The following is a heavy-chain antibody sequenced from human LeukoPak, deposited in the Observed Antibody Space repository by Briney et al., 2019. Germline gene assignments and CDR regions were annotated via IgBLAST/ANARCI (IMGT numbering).Heavy chain of an antibody. CDR1: GGTFSSYA. CDR3: ASDWNVKDDAFDI. CDR2: IIPIFGTA. J-gene: IGHJ3*02. D-gene: IGHD1-1*01. Sequence: ASVKVSCKASGGTFSSYAISWVRQAPGQGLEWMGGIIPIFGTANYAQKFQGRVTITTDESTSTAYMELSSLRSEDTAVYYCASDWNVKDDAFDIWGQGTMVTVSS. V-gene: IGHV1-69*05.